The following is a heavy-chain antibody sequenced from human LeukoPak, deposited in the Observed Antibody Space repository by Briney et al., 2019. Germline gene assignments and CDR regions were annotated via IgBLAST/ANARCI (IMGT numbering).Heavy chain of an antibody. V-gene: IGHV4-34*01. J-gene: IGHJ5*02. D-gene: IGHD3-3*01. CDR2: INHSGST. Sequence: PSETLSLTCDVYGGSFSGYYWSWIRQPPGKGLEWIGEINHSGSTNYNPSLKRRVTVSVDTSKNQFSLKLSSVTAADTAVYYCARFRKYYDFWSGHYNWFDPWGQGTLVTVSS. CDR3: ARFRKYYDFWSGHYNWFDP. CDR1: GGSFSGYY.